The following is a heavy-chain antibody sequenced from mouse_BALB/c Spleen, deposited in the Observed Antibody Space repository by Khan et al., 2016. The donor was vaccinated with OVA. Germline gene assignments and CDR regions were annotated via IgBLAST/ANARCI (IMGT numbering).Heavy chain of an antibody. V-gene: IGHV3-2*02. CDR1: GYSITSDYA. D-gene: IGHD4-1*01. CDR2: ISSSGST. CDR3: ASELGRYYAMDY. Sequence: EVQLQESGPGLVKPSQSLSLTCTVTGYSITSDYAWNWIQQFPGNKLDWMGNISSSGSTPYNPSLKSRTSIPLDTSKDQFFLQLKSVTSEDTATYYCASELGRYYAMDYWGQGTSVTVSS. J-gene: IGHJ4*01.